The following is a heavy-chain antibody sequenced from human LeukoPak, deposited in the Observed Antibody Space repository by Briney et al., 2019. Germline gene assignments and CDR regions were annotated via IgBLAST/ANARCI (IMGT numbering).Heavy chain of an antibody. Sequence: GGSLRLSCAASGFSFSSYWMTWVRQAPGKGLEWVANIIQDGSEKHYVDSVKGRFTISRDNAKNSLYLQMSSLRVEDTAVYYCVRDRGWYTFNYWGQGTLVTVSS. V-gene: IGHV3-7*04. CDR1: GFSFSSYW. J-gene: IGHJ4*02. CDR3: VRDRGWYTFNY. D-gene: IGHD6-19*01. CDR2: IIQDGSEK.